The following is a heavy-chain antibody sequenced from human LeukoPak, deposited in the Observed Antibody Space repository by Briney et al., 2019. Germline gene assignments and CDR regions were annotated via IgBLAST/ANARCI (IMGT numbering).Heavy chain of an antibody. CDR2: IYYSGST. D-gene: IGHD3-22*01. Sequence: KPSETLSLTCTVSGGSISSSSYYWGWIRQPPGKGLEWIGSIYYSGSTYYNPSLKSRVTISVDTSKNQFSLKLSSVTAADTAVYYCARHYYYDSSGFFDYWGQGTLVTVSS. V-gene: IGHV4-39*01. J-gene: IGHJ4*02. CDR3: ARHYYYDSSGFFDY. CDR1: GGSISSSSYY.